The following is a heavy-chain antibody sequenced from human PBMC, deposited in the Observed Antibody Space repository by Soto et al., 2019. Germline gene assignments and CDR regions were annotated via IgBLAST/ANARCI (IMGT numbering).Heavy chain of an antibody. CDR1: GFTFSSYW. D-gene: IGHD6-19*01. J-gene: IGHJ5*02. CDR2: IKQDGSGK. Sequence: GGSLRLSCAASGFTFSSYWMSWVRQAPGKGLEWVANIKQDGSGKYYVDSVKGRFTISRDNAKNSLYLQMNSLRAEDTAVYYCARMGVSSSGWYAGWFDPWGQGTLVTVSS. CDR3: ARMGVSSSGWYAGWFDP. V-gene: IGHV3-7*01.